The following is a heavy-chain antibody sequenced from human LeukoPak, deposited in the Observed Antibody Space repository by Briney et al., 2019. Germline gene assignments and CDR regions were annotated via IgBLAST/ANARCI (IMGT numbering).Heavy chain of an antibody. CDR2: IKQDGSEK. Sequence: GGSLRLSCEASGFTFSSYWMSWVRQAPGKGLEWVANIKQDGSEKYYVDSVKGRFTISRDNAKNSLYLQMNSLRAEDTAVYYCARDLKYYDFWSGYYALGGVDYWGQGTLVTVSS. CDR1: GFTFSSYW. J-gene: IGHJ4*02. D-gene: IGHD3-3*01. CDR3: ARDLKYYDFWSGYYALGGVDY. V-gene: IGHV3-7*01.